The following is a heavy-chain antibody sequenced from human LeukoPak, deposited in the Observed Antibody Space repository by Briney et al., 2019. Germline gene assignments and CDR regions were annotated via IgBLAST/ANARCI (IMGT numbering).Heavy chain of an antibody. V-gene: IGHV3-23*01. CDR3: ARAGQQLVPYYFNY. D-gene: IGHD6-13*01. Sequence: PGGSLRLFCGVSGFTFSNYAMSWVRQAPGKGLEWVSGISGSGGSTYYTDSMKGRFTISRDNSKNTLYLQMNSLRADDTAVYFCARAGQQLVPYYFNYWGQGILVTVSS. CDR1: GFTFSNYA. CDR2: ISGSGGST. J-gene: IGHJ4*02.